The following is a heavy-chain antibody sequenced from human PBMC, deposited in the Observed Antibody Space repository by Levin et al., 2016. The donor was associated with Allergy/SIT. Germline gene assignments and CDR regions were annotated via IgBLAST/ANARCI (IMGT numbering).Heavy chain of an antibody. CDR3: ARDHRAPDVVSAAISWFDP. CDR2: ISTSSSYI. J-gene: IGHJ5*02. CDR1: GFTLSRYT. V-gene: IGHV3-21*01. D-gene: IGHD2-2*02. Sequence: GGSLRLSCEAPGFTLSRYTMNWVRQAPGKGLEWVSSISTSSSYIYYADSVKGRFTISRDNAKNSLYLQMNSLRAEDTAIYYCARDHRAPDVVSAAISWFDPWGQGTLVTVSS.